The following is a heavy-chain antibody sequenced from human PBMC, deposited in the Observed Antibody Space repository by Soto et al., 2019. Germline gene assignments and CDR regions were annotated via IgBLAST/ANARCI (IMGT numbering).Heavy chain of an antibody. CDR1: GDSISCYY. V-gene: IGHV4-59*01. J-gene: IGHJ4*02. CDR3: ARGPYYDILTGYYPFDY. Sequence: SETLSLTCTVSGDSISCYYWSWIRQPPGKGLEWIGYIYYNGSTNYNPSLKSRVTISVDTSKNQFSLKLSSVTAADTAVYYCARGPYYDILTGYYPFDYWGQGTLVTVSS. CDR2: IYYNGST. D-gene: IGHD3-9*01.